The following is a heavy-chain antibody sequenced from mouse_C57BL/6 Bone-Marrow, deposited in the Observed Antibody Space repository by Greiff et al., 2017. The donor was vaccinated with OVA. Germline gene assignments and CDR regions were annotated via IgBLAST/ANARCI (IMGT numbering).Heavy chain of an antibody. CDR1: GFTFSDYY. Sequence: EVKLEESGGGLVQPGGSLKLSCAASGFTFSDYYMYWVRQTPEKRLEWVAYISNGGGSTYYPDTVKGRFTISRDNAKNTLYLQMSRLKSEDTAMYYCARHEGTSFAYWGQGTLVTVSA. D-gene: IGHD3-3*01. CDR3: ARHEGTSFAY. CDR2: ISNGGGST. J-gene: IGHJ3*01. V-gene: IGHV5-12*01.